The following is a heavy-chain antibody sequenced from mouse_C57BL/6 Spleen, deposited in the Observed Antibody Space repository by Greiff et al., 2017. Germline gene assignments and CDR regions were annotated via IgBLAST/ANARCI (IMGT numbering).Heavy chain of an antibody. CDR3: TYYDYDPFAY. V-gene: IGHV6-3*01. J-gene: IGHJ3*01. D-gene: IGHD2-4*01. CDR1: GFTFSNYW. Sequence: EVQGVESGGGLVQPGGSMKLSCVASGFTFSNYWMNWVRQSPEKGLEWVAQIRLKSDNYATHYAESVKGRFTISREDSKSSVYLQMNNLRAEDTGIYYCTYYDYDPFAYWGQGTLVTVSA. CDR2: IRLKSDNYAT.